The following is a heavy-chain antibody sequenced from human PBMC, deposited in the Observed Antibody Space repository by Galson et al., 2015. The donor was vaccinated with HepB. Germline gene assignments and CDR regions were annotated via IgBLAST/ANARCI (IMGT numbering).Heavy chain of an antibody. CDR2: ISGSGGST. J-gene: IGHJ4*02. Sequence: SLRLSCAASGFTFSSYAMSWVRQAPGKGLEWVSAISGSGGSTYYADSVKGRFTISRDNSKNTLYLQMNSLRAEDTAVYYCAKEGTRPAVTSSYGSYYFDYWGQGALVTVSS. CDR3: AKEGTRPAVTSSYGSYYFDY. CDR1: GFTFSSYA. D-gene: IGHD4-17*01. V-gene: IGHV3-23*01.